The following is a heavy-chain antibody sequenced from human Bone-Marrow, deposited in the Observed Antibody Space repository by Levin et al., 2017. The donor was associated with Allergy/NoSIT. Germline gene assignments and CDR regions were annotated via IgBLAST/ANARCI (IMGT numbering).Heavy chain of an antibody. Sequence: ASVKVSCKASGDTLTTYSMNWVRQAPGQGLEWMGWINTSTWNPTYAQGFTGRFVFSFDTAARTAYLQISSLTAEDTAVYFCATPPPDYGDTGGAFDIWGQGTMVTVSS. D-gene: IGHD4-17*01. V-gene: IGHV7-4-1*02. CDR3: ATPPPDYGDTGGAFDI. J-gene: IGHJ3*02. CDR2: INTSTWNP. CDR1: GDTLTTYS.